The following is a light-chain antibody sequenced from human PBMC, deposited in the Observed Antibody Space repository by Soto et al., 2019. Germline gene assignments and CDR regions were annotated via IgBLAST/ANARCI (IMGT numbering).Light chain of an antibody. J-gene: IGLJ2*01. CDR3: SSYTGTNNFVL. Sequence: QSVLTQPPSASGSPGQSGTISCTGSNTDIGGHKYVSWYQHHPGKAPKLIIYEVSERPSGVPDRFSGSKSGNAASLTVSGLQADDEAGYYCSSYTGTNNFVLFGGGTKLTVL. CDR2: EVS. V-gene: IGLV2-8*01. CDR1: NTDIGGHKY.